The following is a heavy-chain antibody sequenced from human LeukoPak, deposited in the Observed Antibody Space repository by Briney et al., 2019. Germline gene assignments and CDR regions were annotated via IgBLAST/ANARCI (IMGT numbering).Heavy chain of an antibody. CDR2: ISGSGGST. D-gene: IGHD2-2*01. V-gene: IGHV3-23*01. CDR3: AKLSGTIVVPAAMNPFDY. Sequence: PGGSLRLPCAASGFTFSSYAMSWVRQAPGKGLEWVSAISGSGGSTYYADSVKGRFTISRDNSKNTLYLQMNSLRAEDTAVYYCAKLSGTIVVPAAMNPFDYWGQGTLVTVSS. J-gene: IGHJ4*02. CDR1: GFTFSSYA.